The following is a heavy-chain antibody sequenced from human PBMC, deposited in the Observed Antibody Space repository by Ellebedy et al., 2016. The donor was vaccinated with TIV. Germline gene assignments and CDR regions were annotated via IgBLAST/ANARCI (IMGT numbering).Heavy chain of an antibody. CDR3: ARAHY. Sequence: GESLKISCAASGFTVSSNYMSWVRQAPGKGLEWVANIKEDGSEKDYVDLVKGRFTISRDNAKNSLYLQMNNLRVEDTAVYYCARAHYWGQGTLVTVSS. CDR1: GFTVSSNY. D-gene: IGHD3-10*01. J-gene: IGHJ4*02. V-gene: IGHV3-7*01. CDR2: IKEDGSEK.